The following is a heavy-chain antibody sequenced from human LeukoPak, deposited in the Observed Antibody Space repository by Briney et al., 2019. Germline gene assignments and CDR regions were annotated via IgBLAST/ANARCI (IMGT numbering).Heavy chain of an antibody. Sequence: ASVKVSCKASGYIFTGYYIHWVRQAPGQGLEWMGWINPNSGDTLYAQKFQGRVTMTRDTSISTAYMELSRLRSDDTAVYYCARDRGYCSGTSCLLYDYWGQGTLVTVSS. CDR2: INPNSGDT. CDR3: ARDRGYCSGTSCLLYDY. J-gene: IGHJ4*02. V-gene: IGHV1-2*02. CDR1: GYIFTGYY. D-gene: IGHD2-15*01.